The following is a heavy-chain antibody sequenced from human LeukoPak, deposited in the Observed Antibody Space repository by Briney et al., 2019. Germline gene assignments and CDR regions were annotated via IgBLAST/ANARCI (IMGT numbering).Heavy chain of an antibody. V-gene: IGHV4-34*01. CDR3: AITYYYDSSGYYYDKCAFDI. CDR1: GGSFSGYY. J-gene: IGHJ3*02. D-gene: IGHD3-22*01. Sequence: SETLSLTCAVYGGSFSGYYWSWIRQPPGKGLEWIGEINHSGSTNHNPSLKSRVTMSVDTSKNQFSLKLSSVTAADTAVYYCAITYYYDSSGYYYDKCAFDIWGQGTMVTVSS. CDR2: INHSGST.